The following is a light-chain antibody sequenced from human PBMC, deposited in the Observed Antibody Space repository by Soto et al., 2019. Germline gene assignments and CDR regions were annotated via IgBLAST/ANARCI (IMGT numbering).Light chain of an antibody. CDR1: SSDVGGYNY. Sequence: QSVLTQPASVSGSPGQSITISCTGTSSDVGGYNYVSWYQQHPGKAPNLMIYDVTNRPSGISNRFSGSKSGNTASLTISGLQAEDEADYYCSSYTGSSTLLYVFGTGTKVTVL. J-gene: IGLJ1*01. CDR3: SSYTGSSTLLYV. CDR2: DVT. V-gene: IGLV2-14*03.